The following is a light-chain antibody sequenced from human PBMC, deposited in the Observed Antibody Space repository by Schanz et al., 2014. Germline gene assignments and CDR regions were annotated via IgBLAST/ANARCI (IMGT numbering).Light chain of an antibody. CDR1: TSDVGGYNF. J-gene: IGLJ3*02. CDR3: SSYAGSNNLV. V-gene: IGLV2-8*01. CDR2: EVT. Sequence: QSALIQPPSASGSPGQSVAISCTGTTSDVGGYNFVSWYQQHPGKAPKLMIYEVTKRPSGVPDRFSGSKSGNTASLTVSGPQAEYEADYYCSSYAGSNNLVFGGGTKLTVL.